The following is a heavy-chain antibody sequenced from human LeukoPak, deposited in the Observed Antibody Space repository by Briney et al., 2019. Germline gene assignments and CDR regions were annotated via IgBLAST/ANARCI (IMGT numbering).Heavy chain of an antibody. CDR3: ARDYYLNDSGDYYYYYMDV. V-gene: IGHV4-59*12. Sequence: PSETLSLTCTVSGGSISSYYWSWIRQPPGKGLECIGHVYYSGSTNYNPSLKSRVTISVDTSKNQFSLRLSSVTAADTAVYYCARDYYLNDSGDYYYYYMDVWGKGTTVTVSS. D-gene: IGHD4-17*01. CDR1: GGSISSYY. J-gene: IGHJ6*03. CDR2: VYYSGST.